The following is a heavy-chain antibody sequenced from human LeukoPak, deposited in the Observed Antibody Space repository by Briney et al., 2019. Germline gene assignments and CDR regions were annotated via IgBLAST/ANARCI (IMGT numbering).Heavy chain of an antibody. V-gene: IGHV1-18*01. CDR3: ARGRCSSSCSNWFDP. J-gene: IGHJ5*02. CDR1: GYTFTSYG. CDR2: ISAYNGNT. Sequence: ASVKVSCKASGYTFTSYGISWVRQAPGQGLEWMGWISAYNGNTNYAQKLQGSVTMTTDTSTSTAYMELRSLRSDDTAVYYCARGRCSSSCSNWFDPWRQGTLVTVSS. D-gene: IGHD6-13*01.